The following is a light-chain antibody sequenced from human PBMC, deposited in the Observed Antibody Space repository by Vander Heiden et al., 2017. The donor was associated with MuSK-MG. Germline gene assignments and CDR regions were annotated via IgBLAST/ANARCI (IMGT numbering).Light chain of an antibody. V-gene: IGKV1-16*02. CDR2: AAS. CDR3: HRDKSFAYS. Sequence: DVQMTQSPSSLSTSVGDRVTITCRASQAISNDLAWFQQKPGKAPKSLIYAASSFQSRVPSKPSGSGSGTAFTLTIRTLQPEDFTTYYSHRDKSFAYSFQQATKLEIK. J-gene: IGKJ2*03. CDR1: QAISND.